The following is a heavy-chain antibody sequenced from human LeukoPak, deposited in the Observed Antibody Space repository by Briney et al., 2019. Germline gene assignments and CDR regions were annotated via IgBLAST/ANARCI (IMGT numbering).Heavy chain of an antibody. CDR2: IYDSGYT. V-gene: IGHV4-59*13. CDR3: ARAGYSYGIDAFDI. J-gene: IGHJ3*02. Sequence: SETLSLTCYVSGGSISSYSWSWIRQPPGKGLDWIGYIYDSGYTKYNPSLKSRVAISRDPSDYQFSLKLSSVTAADTAVYYCARAGYSYGIDAFDIWGQGALVTVSS. D-gene: IGHD5-18*01. CDR1: GGSISSYS.